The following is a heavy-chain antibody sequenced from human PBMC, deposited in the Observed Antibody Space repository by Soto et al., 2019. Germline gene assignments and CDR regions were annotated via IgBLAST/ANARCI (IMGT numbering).Heavy chain of an antibody. Sequence: GGSLRLSCAASGFTFSSYSMNWVRQAPGKGLEWVSSISSSGSYIYYADSVKGRFTISRDNAKNSLYLQMNSLRAEDTAVYYCARDSPPSSSWYALDAFDFWGQGTMVTVSS. CDR3: ARDSPPSSSWYALDAFDF. D-gene: IGHD6-13*01. CDR2: ISSSGSYI. J-gene: IGHJ3*01. CDR1: GFTFSSYS. V-gene: IGHV3-21*01.